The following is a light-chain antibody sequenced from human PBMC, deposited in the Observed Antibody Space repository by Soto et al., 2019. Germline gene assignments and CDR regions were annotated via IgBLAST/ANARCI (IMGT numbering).Light chain of an antibody. V-gene: IGLV2-23*02. Sequence: QSVLTQPGSVSGSPGQSITISCTGTSSDVGSYNLVSWYQQHPGKAPKLIIYEVSERPSGVSHRFSGSKTGNTASLTISRLQADDEADYYCCSSATPRLFGGGTKLTVL. CDR2: EVS. CDR1: SSDVGSYNL. J-gene: IGLJ2*01. CDR3: CSSATPRL.